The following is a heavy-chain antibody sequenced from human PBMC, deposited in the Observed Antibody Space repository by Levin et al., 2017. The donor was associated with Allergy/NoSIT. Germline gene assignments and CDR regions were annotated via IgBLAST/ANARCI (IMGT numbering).Heavy chain of an antibody. CDR2: ISGSGGST. Sequence: GESLKISCAASGFTFSSYAMSWVRQAPGKGLEWVSAISGSGGSTYYADSVKGRFTISRDNSKNTLYLQMNSLRAEDTAVYYCACIVVVVAATREFDYWGQGTLVTVSS. D-gene: IGHD2-15*01. V-gene: IGHV3-23*01. J-gene: IGHJ4*02. CDR1: GFTFSSYA. CDR3: ACIVVVVAATREFDY.